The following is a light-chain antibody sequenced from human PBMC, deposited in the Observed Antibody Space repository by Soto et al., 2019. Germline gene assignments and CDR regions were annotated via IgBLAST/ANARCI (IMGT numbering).Light chain of an antibody. Sequence: QSVLTQPASVSGSPGQSITISCTGTSSDIGAYDYVSWYQQHPDKAPKVMIFEVTKRPSGVSSRFSGSKSGYTASLTISGLQADDEADYYCTSYTTIRTVVFGGGTKVTVL. CDR2: EVT. CDR1: SSDIGAYDY. V-gene: IGLV2-14*01. CDR3: TSYTTIRTVV. J-gene: IGLJ2*01.